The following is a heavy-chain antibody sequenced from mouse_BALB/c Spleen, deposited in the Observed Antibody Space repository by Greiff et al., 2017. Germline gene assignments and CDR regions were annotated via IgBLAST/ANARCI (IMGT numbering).Heavy chain of an antibody. CDR2: ISSGGSYT. D-gene: IGHD2-1*01. CDR1: GFTFSSYT. J-gene: IGHJ4*01. Sequence: EVKLMESGGGLVKPGGSLKLSCAASGFTFSSYTMSWVRQTPEKRLEWVATISSGGSYTYYPDSVKGRFTISRDNAKNTLYLQMSSLKSEDTAMYYCTRDAGNGNYDYAMDYWGQGTSVTVSS. V-gene: IGHV5-6-4*01. CDR3: TRDAGNGNYDYAMDY.